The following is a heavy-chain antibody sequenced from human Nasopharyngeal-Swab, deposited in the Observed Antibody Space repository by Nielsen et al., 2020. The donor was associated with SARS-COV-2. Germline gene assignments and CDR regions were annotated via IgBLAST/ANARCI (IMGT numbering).Heavy chain of an antibody. CDR2: IYAGDTT. J-gene: IGHJ4*02. CDR3: ARDIAPRTFDY. CDR1: GFAVSTNF. Sequence: GESLKISCAASGFAVSTNFLTWVRQAPGRGLEWVSVIYAGDTTHYADSVKGRFTISRDNSKNTLYLQMNSLRAEDTAVYYCARDIAPRTFDYWGQGTLVTASS. V-gene: IGHV3-53*01. D-gene: IGHD6-6*01.